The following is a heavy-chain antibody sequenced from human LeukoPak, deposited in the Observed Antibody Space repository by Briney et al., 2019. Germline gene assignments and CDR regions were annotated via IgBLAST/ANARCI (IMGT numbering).Heavy chain of an antibody. J-gene: IGHJ3*02. CDR3: ARDLSYDSSGYYYDAFDI. V-gene: IGHV1-46*01. Sequence: GASVKVSCKASGYTFTSYYMHWVRQALGQGLEWMGIINPSGGSTSYAQKFQGRVTMTRDMSTSTVYMELSSLRSEDTAVYYCARDLSYDSSGYYYDAFDIWGQGTMVTVSS. D-gene: IGHD3-22*01. CDR1: GYTFTSYY. CDR2: INPSGGST.